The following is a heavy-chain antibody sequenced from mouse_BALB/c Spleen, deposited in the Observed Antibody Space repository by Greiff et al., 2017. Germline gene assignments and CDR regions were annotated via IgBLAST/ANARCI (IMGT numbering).Heavy chain of an antibody. D-gene: IGHD1-1*01. J-gene: IGHJ3*01. Sequence: QVQLQQPGAELVKPGASVKLSCKASGYTFTSYWMHWVKQRPGQGLEWIGEINPSNGRTNYNEKFKGKATLTADKSSSTAYMQLSSLTSDDSAVYFCAISCCDYGGLAYWGQGTLVTVSA. CDR1: GYTFTSYW. CDR3: AISCCDYGGLAY. CDR2: INPSNGRT. V-gene: IGHV1S81*02.